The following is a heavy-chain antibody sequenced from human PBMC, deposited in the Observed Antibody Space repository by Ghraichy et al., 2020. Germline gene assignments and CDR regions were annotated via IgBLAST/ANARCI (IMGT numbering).Heavy chain of an antibody. CDR2: ISSSSSYI. V-gene: IGHV3-21*01. CDR3: VRARIQLWLLKGVRLYFDL. D-gene: IGHD5-18*01. CDR1: GFTFSSYS. J-gene: IGHJ2*01. Sequence: GGSLRLSCAASGFTFSSYSMNWVRQAPGKGLEWVSSISSSSSYIYYADSVKGRFTISRDNAKNSLYLQMNSLRAEDTAVYYCVRARIQLWLLKGVRLYFDLWGRGTLVTVSS.